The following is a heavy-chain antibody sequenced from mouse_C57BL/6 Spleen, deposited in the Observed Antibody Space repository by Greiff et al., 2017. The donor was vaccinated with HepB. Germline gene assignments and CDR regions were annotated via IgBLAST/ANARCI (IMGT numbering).Heavy chain of an antibody. CDR1: GFTFSSYA. D-gene: IGHD1-1*01. V-gene: IGHV5-4*01. CDR3: ARDYYGSSYPFAY. CDR2: ISDGGSYT. J-gene: IGHJ3*01. Sequence: EVQVVESGGGLVKPGGSLKLSCAASGFTFSSYAMSWVRQTPEKRLEWVATISDGGSYTYYPDNVKGRFTISRDYAKNNLYLQMSHLKSEDTAMYYCARDYYGSSYPFAYWGQGTLVTVSA.